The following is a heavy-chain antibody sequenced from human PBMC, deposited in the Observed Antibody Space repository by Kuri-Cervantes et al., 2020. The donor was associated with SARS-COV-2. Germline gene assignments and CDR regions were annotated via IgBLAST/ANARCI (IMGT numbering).Heavy chain of an antibody. CDR1: GFTFGFYW. CDR3: ARLDGYIEH. J-gene: IGHJ5*02. D-gene: IGHD5-24*01. Sequence: GGSLRLSCAASGFTFGFYWMTWVRQAPGKGLEWVAVISYDGSNKYYADSVKGRFTISRDNSKNTLYLQMNSLRAEDTAVYYCARLDGYIEHWGQGTLVTVSS. CDR2: ISYDGSNK. V-gene: IGHV3-30-3*01.